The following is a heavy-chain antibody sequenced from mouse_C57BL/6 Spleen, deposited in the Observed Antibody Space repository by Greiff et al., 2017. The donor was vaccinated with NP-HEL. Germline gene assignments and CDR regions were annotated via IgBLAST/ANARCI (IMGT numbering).Heavy chain of an antibody. CDR3: AKGGLYGSSPYFDY. D-gene: IGHD1-1*01. J-gene: IGHJ2*01. Sequence: VQLVESGPGLVQPSQSLSITCTVSGFSLTSYGVHWVRQSPGKGLEWLGVIWRGGSTDYNAAFMSRLSITKDNSKSQVFFKMNSLQADDTAIYYCAKGGLYGSSPYFDYWGQGTTLTVSS. V-gene: IGHV2-5*01. CDR1: GFSLTSYG. CDR2: IWRGGST.